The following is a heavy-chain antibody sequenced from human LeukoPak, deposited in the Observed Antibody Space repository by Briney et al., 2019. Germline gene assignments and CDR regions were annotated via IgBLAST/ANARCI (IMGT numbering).Heavy chain of an antibody. CDR3: RTIFGVVNWFDP. Sequence: PGGSLRLSCAASGFTFSSYAMSGVRQAPGKGLEWVSAISGSGGSTYYADSVKGRFTISRDNSKNTLYLQMNSLRAEDTAVYYCRTIFGVVNWFDPWGQGTLVTVSS. CDR1: GFTFSSYA. CDR2: ISGSGGST. J-gene: IGHJ5*02. V-gene: IGHV3-23*01. D-gene: IGHD3-3*01.